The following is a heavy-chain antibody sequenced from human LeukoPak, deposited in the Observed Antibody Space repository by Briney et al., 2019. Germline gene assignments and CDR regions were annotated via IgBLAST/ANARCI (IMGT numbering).Heavy chain of an antibody. J-gene: IGHJ4*02. CDR2: ISSDGNDK. Sequence: GSLRLSCAASGFTFSTYAMHWVRQAPGTGLEWLAFISSDGNDKYYADSVKGRFTISRDNSKNTLYLQMTSLRGEDSAVYYCASVLMKPDTYWGQGTLVTVSS. V-gene: IGHV3-30-3*01. D-gene: IGHD3-16*01. CDR3: ASVLMKPDTY. CDR1: GFTFSTYA.